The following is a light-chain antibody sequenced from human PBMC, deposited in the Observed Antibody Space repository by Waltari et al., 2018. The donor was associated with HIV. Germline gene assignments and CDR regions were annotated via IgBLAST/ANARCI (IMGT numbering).Light chain of an antibody. Sequence: SSVLTQPPSVSVAPGQTARMTCGGPNLGMKNAHWYQQRPGQAPVLVVYDDRVRPSGIPERFSGSNSGNTATLTISRVEAGDEADYYCHVWNSTSDLGVFGGGTQLTVL. V-gene: IGLV3-21*02. CDR3: HVWNSTSDLGV. CDR1: NLGMKN. CDR2: DDR. J-gene: IGLJ7*01.